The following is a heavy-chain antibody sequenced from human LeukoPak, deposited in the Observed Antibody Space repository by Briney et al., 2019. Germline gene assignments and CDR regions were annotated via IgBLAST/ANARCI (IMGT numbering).Heavy chain of an antibody. CDR3: ARCGEPSYDILTGYSRFDY. J-gene: IGHJ4*02. D-gene: IGHD3-9*01. CDR1: GGSISSGSYY. CDR2: IYYSGST. V-gene: IGHV4-39*07. Sequence: PSETLSLTCTVSGGSISSGSYYWSWIRQPPGKGLEWIGSIYYSGSTYYNPSLKSRVTISVDTSKNQFSLKLSSVTAADTAVYYCARCGEPSYDILTGYSRFDYWGQGTLVTVSS.